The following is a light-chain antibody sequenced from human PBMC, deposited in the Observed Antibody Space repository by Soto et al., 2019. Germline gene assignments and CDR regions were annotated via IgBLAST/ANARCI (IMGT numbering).Light chain of an antibody. CDR3: QQYDTYSRT. CDR1: QSINTW. CDR2: DAS. V-gene: IGKV1-5*01. J-gene: IGKJ1*01. Sequence: STLSASVGDRVTVTCRASQSINTWLAWYQQKPGKAPKLLIYDASSLQSGVPSRFTGRGSGTEFTPTISSLQPDDFATYYCQQYDTYSRTFGQGTKVDIK.